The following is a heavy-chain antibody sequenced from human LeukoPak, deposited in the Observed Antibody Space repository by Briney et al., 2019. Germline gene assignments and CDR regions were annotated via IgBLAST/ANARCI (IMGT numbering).Heavy chain of an antibody. J-gene: IGHJ4*02. CDR3: AKETQWLVQGGSVDY. D-gene: IGHD6-19*01. V-gene: IGHV3-23*01. CDR1: GFTFSSYA. CDR2: ISGSGGST. Sequence: PGGSLRLSCAASGFTFSSYAMSWVGQAPGKGLEWVSAISGSGGSTYYADSVKGRFTISRDNSKNTLYLQMNSLRAEDTAVYYCAKETQWLVQGGSVDYWGQGTLVTVSS.